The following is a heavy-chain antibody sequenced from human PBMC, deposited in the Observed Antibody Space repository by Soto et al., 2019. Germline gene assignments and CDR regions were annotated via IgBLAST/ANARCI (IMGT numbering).Heavy chain of an antibody. Sequence: QITLKESGPTLVKPTQTLTLTCTFSGFSLSTSGVGVGWIRQPPGKALEWLALIYWDDDKRYSPSLKSRLTIAKDTSKNQVVLTMTNMDPVDPATYYCAHRPAYSLHVYYFDYWGQGTLVTVSS. J-gene: IGHJ4*02. D-gene: IGHD2-15*01. CDR3: AHRPAYSLHVYYFDY. CDR2: IYWDDDK. V-gene: IGHV2-5*02. CDR1: GFSLSTSGVG.